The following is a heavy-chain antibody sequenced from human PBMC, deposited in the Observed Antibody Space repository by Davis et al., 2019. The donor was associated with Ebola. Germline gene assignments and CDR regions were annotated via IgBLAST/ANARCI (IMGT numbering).Heavy chain of an antibody. CDR3: ATAAAAGSYYYYYGMDV. D-gene: IGHD6-13*01. Sequence: PGGSLRLSCAASGFTVSSNYMSWVRQAPGKGLEWVSVIYSGGSTYYADSVKGRFTISRDNSKNTLYLQMNSLRAEDTAVYYCATAAAAGSYYYYYGMDVWGQGTTVTVSS. CDR2: IYSGGST. CDR1: GFTVSSNY. V-gene: IGHV3-66*01. J-gene: IGHJ6*02.